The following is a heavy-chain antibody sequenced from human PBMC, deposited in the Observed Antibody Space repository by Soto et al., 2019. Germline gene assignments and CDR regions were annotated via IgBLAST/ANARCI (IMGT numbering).Heavy chain of an antibody. D-gene: IGHD3-10*01. CDR1: GYTFSNCD. V-gene: IGHV1-8*01. CDR3: AKVSRKGSAIDFDY. Sequence: QVQLVQSGAELKKPGASVKVACKACGYTFSNCDMNWVRQATGQGPEWIGWVNPNNGDTGYAQKFQGRVTLTTDISTTTAYMELTSLRSEDTAIYYCAKVSRKGSAIDFDYWGQGTLITVSS. J-gene: IGHJ4*02. CDR2: VNPNNGDT.